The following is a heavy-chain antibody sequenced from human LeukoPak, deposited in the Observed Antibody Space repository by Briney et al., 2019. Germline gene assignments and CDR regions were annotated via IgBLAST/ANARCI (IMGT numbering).Heavy chain of an antibody. CDR2: IKEDGTEK. Sequence: PGGSLRLSCAASGFSFNFFWMSWVRQAPGKGLEWVANIKEDGTEKHYVASVKGRFTISRDNGKKSLYLEKNRLRGEDTAVYYCARDSDKCRGCAFDIWGQGAMVTVSS. CDR1: GFSFNFFW. J-gene: IGHJ3*02. V-gene: IGHV3-7*01. CDR3: ARDSDKCRGCAFDI. D-gene: IGHD1-26*01.